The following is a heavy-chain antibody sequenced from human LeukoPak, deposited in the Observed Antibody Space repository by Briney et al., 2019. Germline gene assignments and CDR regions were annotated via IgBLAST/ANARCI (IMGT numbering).Heavy chain of an antibody. V-gene: IGHV4-59*01. D-gene: IGHD4-17*01. Sequence: SETLFLTCTVSGVSISSYYWSWIRQPPGKGLEWIGYIYYSGSTNYNPSLKSRVTISVDTSKNQFSLKLSSVTAADTAVYYCARYRYGDYIIDYWGQGTLVTVSS. CDR3: ARYRYGDYIIDY. J-gene: IGHJ4*02. CDR1: GVSISSYY. CDR2: IYYSGST.